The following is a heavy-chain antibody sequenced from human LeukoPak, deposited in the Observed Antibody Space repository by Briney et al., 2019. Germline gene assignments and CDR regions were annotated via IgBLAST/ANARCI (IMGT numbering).Heavy chain of an antibody. D-gene: IGHD3-22*01. CDR3: ARVAGYMIEDYFDY. CDR2: IYYSGST. J-gene: IGHJ4*02. CDR1: GGSISSYY. Sequence: KSSETLSLTCTVSGGSISSYYWSWIRQPPGKGLEWIAYIYYSGSTSYNPSLKGRVTISVDTSKNQFSLKLRSVTAADTAVYYCARVAGYMIEDYFDYWGQGILVTVSS. V-gene: IGHV4-59*01.